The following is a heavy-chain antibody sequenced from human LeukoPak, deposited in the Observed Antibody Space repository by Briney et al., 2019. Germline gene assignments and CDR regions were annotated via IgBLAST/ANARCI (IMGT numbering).Heavy chain of an antibody. CDR3: AREIAARPVRLHAFDI. Sequence: GGSLRLSCAASGFTFSSYSMNWVRQAPGKGLEWVSSISSSSSYIYYADSVKGRFTISRDNAKNSLYLQMNSLRAEDTAVYYCAREIAARPVRLHAFDIWGQGTMVTVSS. CDR1: GFTFSSYS. J-gene: IGHJ3*02. CDR2: ISSSSSYI. D-gene: IGHD6-6*01. V-gene: IGHV3-21*01.